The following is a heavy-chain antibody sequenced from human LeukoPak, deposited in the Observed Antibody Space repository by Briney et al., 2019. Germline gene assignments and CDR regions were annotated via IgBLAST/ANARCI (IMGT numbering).Heavy chain of an antibody. V-gene: IGHV4-34*01. Sequence: PSETLSLTCAVYGGSFSGYYWTWIRQPPGKGLEWIGEINHSGSTNYNPSLKSRVTISADTSRNHFSLNLSPVTAADTAVYYCARGRSGSSSGWPKRYYFDYWGQGTLVTVSS. J-gene: IGHJ4*02. D-gene: IGHD6-19*01. CDR2: INHSGST. CDR3: ARGRSGSSSGWPKRYYFDY. CDR1: GGSFSGYY.